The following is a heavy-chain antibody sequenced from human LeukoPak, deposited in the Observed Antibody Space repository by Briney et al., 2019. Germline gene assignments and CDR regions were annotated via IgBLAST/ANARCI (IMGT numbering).Heavy chain of an antibody. CDR1: GFTFSNYA. D-gene: IGHD3-22*01. CDR3: AKGSYYDSSGSFYFDY. J-gene: IGHJ4*02. V-gene: IGHV3-30*18. CDR2: ISYDGSNK. Sequence: PGGSLRLSCVASGFTFSNYAMHWVRQAPGKGLEWAAVISYDGSNKYYADSVKGRFTISRDNSKNTLYVQVNSLGTEDTAAYYCAKGSYYDSSGSFYFDYWGQGTLVTVSS.